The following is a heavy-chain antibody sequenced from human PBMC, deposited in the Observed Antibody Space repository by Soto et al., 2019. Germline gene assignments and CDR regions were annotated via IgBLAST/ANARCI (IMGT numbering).Heavy chain of an antibody. CDR2: IVVGSGNT. Sequence: ASVKVSCKASGFTFTSSAVQWVRQARGQRLEWIGWIVVGSGNTNYAQKFQERVTITRDMSTSTAYMELSSLRSEDTAVYYCAARSIGYSGYDLLDYWGQGTLVTVSS. CDR3: AARSIGYSGYDLLDY. V-gene: IGHV1-58*01. D-gene: IGHD5-12*01. CDR1: GFTFTSSA. J-gene: IGHJ4*02.